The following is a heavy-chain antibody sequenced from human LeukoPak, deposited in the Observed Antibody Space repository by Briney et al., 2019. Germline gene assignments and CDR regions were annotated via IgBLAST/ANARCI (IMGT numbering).Heavy chain of an antibody. CDR3: AKNPGGYFDY. V-gene: IGHV3-23*01. Sequence: GGSLRLSCAASGFTFSSYGMSWVRQAPGKGLEWVSGISGSGGITYYADSVKGRFTISRDNSKNTLYLQMNSLRAEDTAVYSSAKNPGGYFDYWGQGTLVTVSS. CDR1: GFTFSSYG. CDR2: ISGSGGIT. J-gene: IGHJ4*02. D-gene: IGHD1-14*01.